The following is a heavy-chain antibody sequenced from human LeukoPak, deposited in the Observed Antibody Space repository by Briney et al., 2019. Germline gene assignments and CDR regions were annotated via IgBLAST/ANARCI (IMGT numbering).Heavy chain of an antibody. V-gene: IGHV3-74*01. CDR3: AKDSLAPLLLPGEAFDI. J-gene: IGHJ3*02. D-gene: IGHD3-22*01. CDR2: INSDGSST. CDR1: GFTFSSYW. Sequence: GGSLRLSCAASGFTFSSYWMHWVRQAPGKGLVWVSRINSDGSSTSYADSVKGRFTISRDNAKNSLYLQMNSLRLEDTALYYCAKDSLAPLLLPGEAFDIWGQGTMVTVSS.